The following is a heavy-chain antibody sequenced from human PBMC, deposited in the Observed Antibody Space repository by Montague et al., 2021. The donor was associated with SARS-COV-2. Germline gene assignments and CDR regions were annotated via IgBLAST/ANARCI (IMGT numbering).Heavy chain of an antibody. CDR1: GDSISNYN. V-gene: IGHV4-59*01. J-gene: IGHJ6*02. Sequence: SETLSLTCTVSGDSISNYNWCWIRQSPGKGLVWIAYMFYRGSTKKNTPSKSRATITVDKNKNQCSLILSTMTAADAAAYYCARAWGGTIFGVIGAYYGMDIWGQGTTVTVS. CDR3: ARAWGGTIFGVIGAYYGMDI. D-gene: IGHD3-3*01. CDR2: MFYRGST.